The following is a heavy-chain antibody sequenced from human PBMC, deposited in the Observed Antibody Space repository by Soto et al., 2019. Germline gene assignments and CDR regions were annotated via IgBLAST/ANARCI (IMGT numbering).Heavy chain of an antibody. CDR2: TYYRSKWYN. Sequence: SQTLSLTCAISGDSVSSNSAAWNWIRQSPSRGLGWLGRTYYRSKWYNDYAVSVKSRITINPDTSKNQFSLQLNSVTPEDTAVYYCARGRWLAPYYYYYGMDVWGQGTTVTVSS. D-gene: IGHD6-19*01. CDR3: ARGRWLAPYYYYYGMDV. CDR1: GDSVSSNSAA. J-gene: IGHJ6*02. V-gene: IGHV6-1*01.